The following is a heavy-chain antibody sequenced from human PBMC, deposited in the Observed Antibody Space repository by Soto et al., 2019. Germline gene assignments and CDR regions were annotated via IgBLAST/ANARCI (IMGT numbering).Heavy chain of an antibody. D-gene: IGHD3-10*01. CDR2: IYASGAT. J-gene: IGHJ4*02. V-gene: IGHV4-59*01. CDR3: ARSHSFDGSIYHYYFDF. Sequence: SETLSLTCTVSGGSISTYYWSWIRQPPGGTLEWIGYIYASGATTYNPSLESRVTMSVDMPNNEFSLELTSLTAADTAVYYCARSHSFDGSIYHYYFDFWGQGTMVTVYS. CDR1: GGSISTYY.